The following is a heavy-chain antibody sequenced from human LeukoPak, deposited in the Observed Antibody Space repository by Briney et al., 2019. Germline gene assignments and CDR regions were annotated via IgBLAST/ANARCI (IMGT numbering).Heavy chain of an antibody. D-gene: IGHD1-14*01. CDR3: AIYNRADY. Sequence: GGSLRLSRAASGFTFSNYAISWVRQAPGKGLEWVSVISDSGSNTYYADSVKGRFTISRDNSKNTVYLQMNNLGAEDTAVYYCAIYNRADYWGQGTLVTVSS. J-gene: IGHJ4*02. CDR2: ISDSGSNT. CDR1: GFTFSNYA. V-gene: IGHV3-23*01.